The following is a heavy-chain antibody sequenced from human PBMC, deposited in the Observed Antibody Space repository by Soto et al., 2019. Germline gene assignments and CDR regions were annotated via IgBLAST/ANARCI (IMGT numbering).Heavy chain of an antibody. CDR3: ARDRLRYYDSSGYVDY. D-gene: IGHD3-22*01. V-gene: IGHV3-7*01. CDR2: IKQDGSEK. CDR1: GFTFSSYW. J-gene: IGHJ4*02. Sequence: PGGSLRLSCAASGFTFSSYWMSWVRQAPGEGLEWVANIKQDGSEKYYVDSVKGRFTISRDNAKNSLYLQMNSLRAEDTAVYYCARDRLRYYDSSGYVDYWGQGTLVTVSS.